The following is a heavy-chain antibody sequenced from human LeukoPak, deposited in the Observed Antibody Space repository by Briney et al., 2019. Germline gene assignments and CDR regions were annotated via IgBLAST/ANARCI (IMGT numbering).Heavy chain of an antibody. J-gene: IGHJ6*02. CDR3: ARDTDIAVAGYYYYYGMDV. CDR1: GYTFTSYA. Sequence: ASVKVSCKASGYTFTSYAMHWVRQAPGQRLEWMGWINAGNGNTKYSQKFQGRVTIARDTSASTAYMELSSLRSEDTAVYYCARDTDIAVAGYYYYYGMDVWGQGTTVTVSS. D-gene: IGHD6-19*01. V-gene: IGHV1-3*01. CDR2: INAGNGNT.